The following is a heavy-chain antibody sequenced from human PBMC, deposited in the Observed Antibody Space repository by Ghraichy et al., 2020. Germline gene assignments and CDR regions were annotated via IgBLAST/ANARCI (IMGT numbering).Heavy chain of an antibody. Sequence: GGSLRLSCAASGFTFSSYEMNWVRQAPGKGLEWVSYISSSGSTIYYADSVKGRFTISRDNAKNSLYLQMNSLRAEDTAVYYCASELVVPAATVYYYYMDVWGKGTTVTVSS. J-gene: IGHJ6*03. D-gene: IGHD2-2*01. CDR3: ASELVVPAATVYYYYMDV. V-gene: IGHV3-48*03. CDR2: ISSSGSTI. CDR1: GFTFSSYE.